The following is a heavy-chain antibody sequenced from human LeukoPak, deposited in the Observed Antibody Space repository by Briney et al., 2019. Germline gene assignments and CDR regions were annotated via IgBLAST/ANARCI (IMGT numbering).Heavy chain of an antibody. CDR1: GGSISSSSYY. Sequence: SETLSLTCTVSGGSISSSSYYWGWIRQPPGKGLEWIGSIYYSGSTYYNPSLKSRVTISVDTFKNQFSLKLSSVTAADTAVYYCASLIAAAGTRDYWGQGTLVTVSS. V-gene: IGHV4-39*07. J-gene: IGHJ4*02. D-gene: IGHD6-13*01. CDR3: ASLIAAAGTRDY. CDR2: IYYSGST.